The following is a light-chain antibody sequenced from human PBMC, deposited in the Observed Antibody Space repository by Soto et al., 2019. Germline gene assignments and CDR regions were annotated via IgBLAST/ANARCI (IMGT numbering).Light chain of an antibody. J-gene: IGLJ1*01. Sequence: QSVLTQPASVSGSPGQSITISCTGTSSDVGGYNYVSWYQQHPGKAPKLMIYDVSNRPSGVSNRFSGSKSGNTASLTISGLQAEDDADYYCSSYTSSSTLLYVFGTGTKLTLL. CDR1: SSDVGGYNY. CDR3: SSYTSSSTLLYV. CDR2: DVS. V-gene: IGLV2-14*01.